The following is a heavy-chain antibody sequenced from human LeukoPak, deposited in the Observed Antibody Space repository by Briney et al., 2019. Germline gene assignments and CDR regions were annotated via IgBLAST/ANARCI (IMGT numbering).Heavy chain of an antibody. CDR3: ARGPPRGKYYYMDV. Sequence: GGSLRLSCAASGFTLSSFDIHRGRQPKGQGLEWVSTIGTASDTYYPGSVEGRFTLSRDNAKNSLYLQMNSLTAGDTAVYYCARGPPRGKYYYMDVWGKGTTVTVSS. V-gene: IGHV3-13*01. CDR1: GFTLSSFD. CDR2: IGTASDT. J-gene: IGHJ6*03. D-gene: IGHD1-1*01.